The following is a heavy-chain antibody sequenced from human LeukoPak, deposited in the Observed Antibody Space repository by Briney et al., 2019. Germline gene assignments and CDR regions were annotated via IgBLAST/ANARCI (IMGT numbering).Heavy chain of an antibody. CDR1: GFTFTGYY. Sequence: ASVKVSCKASGFTFTGYYMHWVRQAPGQGLEWMGWINPNSGATNYAQKFQGRVTMTRDTSISTAYMEMNNLRSDDTAVYYCARLGFGELLYYCDYWGQGTLVTVSS. J-gene: IGHJ4*02. V-gene: IGHV1-2*02. CDR2: INPNSGAT. CDR3: ARLGFGELLYYCDY. D-gene: IGHD3-10*01.